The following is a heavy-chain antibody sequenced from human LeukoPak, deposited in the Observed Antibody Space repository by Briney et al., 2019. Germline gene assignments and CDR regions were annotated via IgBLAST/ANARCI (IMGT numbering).Heavy chain of an antibody. CDR1: GDSVSSNSAA. CDR3: ARGGSSWYDI. V-gene: IGHV6-1*01. J-gene: IGHJ5*02. Sequence: SQTLSLTCAISGDSVSSNSAAWNWIRQAPSRGLEWLGRTYYRSKWYNDYAVSVKSRITINPDASKNQFALQLNSVTPEGTAVYYCARGGSSWYDIWGQGTLVTVSS. CDR2: TYYRSKWYN. D-gene: IGHD1-26*01.